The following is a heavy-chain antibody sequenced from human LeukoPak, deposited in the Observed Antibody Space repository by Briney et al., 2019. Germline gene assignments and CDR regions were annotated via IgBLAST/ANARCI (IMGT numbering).Heavy chain of an antibody. Sequence: SVKVSCKASGYTFTGYYMHWVRQAPGQGLEWMGGIIPIFGTANYAQKFQGGVTITADKSTSTAYMELSSLRSEDTAVYYCARYYYDSSGYYNSPHFDYWGQGTLVTVSS. CDR3: ARYYYDSSGYYNSPHFDY. CDR2: IIPIFGTA. J-gene: IGHJ4*02. V-gene: IGHV1-69*06. D-gene: IGHD3-22*01. CDR1: GYTFTGYY.